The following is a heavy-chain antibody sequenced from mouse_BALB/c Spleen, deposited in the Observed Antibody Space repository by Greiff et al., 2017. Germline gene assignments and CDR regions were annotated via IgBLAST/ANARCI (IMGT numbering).Heavy chain of an antibody. CDR3: ARRGTAWFAY. V-gene: IGHV1-4*01. CDR2: INPSSGYT. CDR1: GYTFTSYT. D-gene: IGHD4-1*01. J-gene: IGHJ3*01. Sequence: VKLMESGAELARPGASVKMSCKASGYTFTSYTMHWVKQRPGQGLEWIGYINPSSGYTNYNQKFKDKATLTADKSSSTAYMQLSSLTSEDSAVYFCARRGTAWFAYWGQGTLVTVSA.